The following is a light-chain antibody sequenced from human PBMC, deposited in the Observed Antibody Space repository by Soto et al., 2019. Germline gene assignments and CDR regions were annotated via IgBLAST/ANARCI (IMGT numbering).Light chain of an antibody. J-gene: IGKJ5*01. CDR1: QSISSY. V-gene: IGKV1-39*01. Sequence: DIQMTQSPSSLSASVVDRVTITFLASQSISSYLNWYQQKPGKAPKLLIYAASSLQSGVPSRFSGSGSGTDFTLTISSLQPEDFATYYCQQSYSTPPVTFGQGTRLEIK. CDR2: AAS. CDR3: QQSYSTPPVT.